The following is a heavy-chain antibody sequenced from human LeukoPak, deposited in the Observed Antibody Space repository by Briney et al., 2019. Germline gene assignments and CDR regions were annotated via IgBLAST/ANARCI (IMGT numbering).Heavy chain of an antibody. J-gene: IGHJ4*02. CDR1: GFTFGDYA. Sequence: GGSLRLSCTASGFTFGDYAMSWVRQAPGKGLEWVGFIRRKAYGGTTEYAASVKGRFTISRDDSKSIAYLQMNSLKTEDTAVYYCTRVLSGLRFLEWLPDYWGQGTLVTVSS. D-gene: IGHD3-3*01. V-gene: IGHV3-49*04. CDR2: IRRKAYGGTT. CDR3: TRVLSGLRFLEWLPDY.